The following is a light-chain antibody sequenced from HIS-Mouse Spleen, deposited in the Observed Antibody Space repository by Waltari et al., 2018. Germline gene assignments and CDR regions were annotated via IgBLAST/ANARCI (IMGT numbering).Light chain of an antibody. CDR2: EGS. CDR1: SSEVGSHNL. CDR3: CSYAGSKGWV. J-gene: IGLJ3*02. Sequence: QSALTQPASVSGSPGQSITISCTGTSSEVGSHNLVSGYQQHPGKAPKLMIYEGSKRPSGVSNRFSGSKSGNTASLTISGLQAEDEADYYCCSYAGSKGWVFGGGTKLTVL. V-gene: IGLV2-23*01.